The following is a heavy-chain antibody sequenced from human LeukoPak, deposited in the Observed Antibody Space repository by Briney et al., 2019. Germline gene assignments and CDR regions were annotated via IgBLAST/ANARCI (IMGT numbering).Heavy chain of an antibody. CDR3: ARDRHCSGDSCSVL. CDR1: GLTVSNNY. Sequence: GAPSPSCAASGLTVSNNYMKWVRQAPGKGLEWVSLIYSGGSTYYADSVKGRFTISRDNPKNTVYLQMNNLRAEDTAVYYCARDRHCSGDSCSVLWGQGTLVTVSS. V-gene: IGHV3-53*01. J-gene: IGHJ4*02. D-gene: IGHD2-15*01. CDR2: IYSGGST.